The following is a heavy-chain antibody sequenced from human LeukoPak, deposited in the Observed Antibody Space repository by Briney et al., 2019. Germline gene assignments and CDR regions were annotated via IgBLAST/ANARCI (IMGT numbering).Heavy chain of an antibody. J-gene: IGHJ5*02. V-gene: IGHV3-23*01. CDR2: ISGSGGST. Sequence: GGSLRLSCAASVFTFSSYAMSWGRQAPGKGREWVSAISGSGGSTYYADSLKGRFTISRDNSKNTLYLQMNSLRAEDTAVYYCAKPRGLLQGWFDPWGQGTLVTVSS. CDR3: AKPRGLLQGWFDP. CDR1: VFTFSSYA. D-gene: IGHD3-10*01.